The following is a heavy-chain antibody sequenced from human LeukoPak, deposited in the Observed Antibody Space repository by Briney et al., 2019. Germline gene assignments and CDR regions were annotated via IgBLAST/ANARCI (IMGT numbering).Heavy chain of an antibody. CDR1: GYTFTSYD. D-gene: IGHD3-22*01. Sequence: ASVKVSCKASGYTFTSYDINWVRQATGQGLEWMGWMNPNSGNTGYAQKLQGRVTMTRNTSISTAYMELSSLRSEDTAVYYCARGQNPDYYYDSSGYYGYWGQGTLVTVSS. CDR2: MNPNSGNT. J-gene: IGHJ4*02. V-gene: IGHV1-8*01. CDR3: ARGQNPDYYYDSSGYYGY.